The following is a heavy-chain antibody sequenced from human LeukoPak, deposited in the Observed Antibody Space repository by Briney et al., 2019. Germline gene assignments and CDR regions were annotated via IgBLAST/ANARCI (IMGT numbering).Heavy chain of an antibody. CDR3: ARDKEGAFDI. Sequence: GASVKVSCKASGYTFTGYYMHWVRQAPGQGLEWMGWINPNSGSTSYAQKFQGRVTMTRDTSTSTVYMELSSLRSEDTAVYYCARDKEGAFDIWGQGTMVTVSS. J-gene: IGHJ3*02. CDR2: INPNSGST. V-gene: IGHV1-46*01. CDR1: GYTFTGYY.